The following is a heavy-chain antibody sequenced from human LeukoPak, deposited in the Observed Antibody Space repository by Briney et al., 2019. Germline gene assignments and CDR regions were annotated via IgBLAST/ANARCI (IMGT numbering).Heavy chain of an antibody. D-gene: IGHD3-9*01. CDR1: GGSFSGYY. Sequence: PSETLSLTCAVYGGSFSGYYWSWIRQPPGKGLEWIGEINHSGSTNYNPSLKSRVTISVDTSKNQFSLKLSSVTAADTAVYYCARIYDILTGYLDSWGQGTLVTVSS. J-gene: IGHJ4*02. CDR2: INHSGST. V-gene: IGHV4-34*01. CDR3: ARIYDILTGYLDS.